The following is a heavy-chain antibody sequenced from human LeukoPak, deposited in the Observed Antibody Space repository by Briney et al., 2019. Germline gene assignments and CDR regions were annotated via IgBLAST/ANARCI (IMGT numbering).Heavy chain of an antibody. CDR1: GGSISSGGYY. J-gene: IGHJ2*01. Sequence: SETLSLTCTVSGGSISSGGYYWSWIRQHPGKGLEWIGYIYYSGSTYYNPSLKSRVTISVDTSRNQFSLRLSSVTAADTAVYYCARGKNWNYWYFDLWGRGTLVTVSS. CDR2: IYYSGST. CDR3: ARGKNWNYWYFDL. D-gene: IGHD1-1*01. V-gene: IGHV4-31*03.